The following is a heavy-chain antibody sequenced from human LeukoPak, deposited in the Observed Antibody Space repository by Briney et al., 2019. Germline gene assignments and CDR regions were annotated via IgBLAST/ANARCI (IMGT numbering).Heavy chain of an antibody. D-gene: IGHD3-3*02. V-gene: IGHV3-33*08. J-gene: IGHJ3*02. Sequence: HPGRSLRLSCAASGFTFSSYGMRWVRQAPGKGLEWVAVIWYDGSNKYYADSVKGRFTISRDNSKNTLYLQMNSLRAEDTAVYYCARDSKGAFDIWGQGTMVTVSS. CDR3: ARDSKGAFDI. CDR1: GFTFSSYG. CDR2: IWYDGSNK.